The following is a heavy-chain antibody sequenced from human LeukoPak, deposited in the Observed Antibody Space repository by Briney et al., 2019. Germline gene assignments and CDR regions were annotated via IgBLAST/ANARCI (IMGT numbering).Heavy chain of an antibody. CDR3: AKVDYDFWSGYLYV. J-gene: IGHJ6*04. Sequence: GGSLRLSCAASGFTFSSYSMNWVRQAPGKGLEWVSSISSSSSYIYYADSVKGRFTISRDNAKNSLYLQMNSLRAEDTAVYYCAKVDYDFWSGYLYVWGKGTTVTVSS. V-gene: IGHV3-21*04. CDR2: ISSSSSYI. CDR1: GFTFSSYS. D-gene: IGHD3-3*01.